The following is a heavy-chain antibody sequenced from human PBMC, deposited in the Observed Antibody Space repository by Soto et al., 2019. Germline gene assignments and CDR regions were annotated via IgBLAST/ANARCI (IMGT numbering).Heavy chain of an antibody. CDR1: GFTFSNYA. CDR3: ATHTAMVGSYWYFDL. D-gene: IGHD5-18*01. J-gene: IGHJ2*01. V-gene: IGHV3-23*01. Sequence: VQLLESGGDLVQPGGSLRLSCAASGFTFSNYAMSWVRQAPGKGLEWVSAISGSGGNTYYADSVKGRFTISRDNSKNTLYLQMNSLRAEDTAVYYCATHTAMVGSYWYFDLWGRGTLVTVSS. CDR2: ISGSGGNT.